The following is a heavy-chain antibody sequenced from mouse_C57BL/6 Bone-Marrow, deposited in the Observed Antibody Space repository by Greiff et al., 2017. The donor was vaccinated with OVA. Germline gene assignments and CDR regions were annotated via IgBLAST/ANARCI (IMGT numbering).Heavy chain of an antibody. CDR3: ARGRIYDGYPYYFDY. J-gene: IGHJ2*01. Sequence: QVQLQQSGAELVRPGASVKMSCKASGYTFTSYNMHWVKQTPRQGLEWIGAIYPGNGDTSYNQKFKGKATLTVDKSSSTAYMQLSSLTSEDSAVYFCARGRIYDGYPYYFDYWGQGTTLTVSS. CDR2: IYPGNGDT. D-gene: IGHD2-3*01. CDR1: GYTFTSYN. V-gene: IGHV1-12*01.